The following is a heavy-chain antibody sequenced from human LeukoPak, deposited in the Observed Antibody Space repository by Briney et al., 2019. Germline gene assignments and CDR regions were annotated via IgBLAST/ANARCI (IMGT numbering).Heavy chain of an antibody. CDR3: ARESFISWYSSGWWDY. CDR1: GFTFSSYS. D-gene: IGHD6-19*01. J-gene: IGHJ4*02. V-gene: IGHV3-48*01. CDR2: ISSSSSTI. Sequence: GGSLRLSCAASGFTFSSYSMNWVRQAPGKGLEWVSYISSSSSTIYYADSVKGRFTISRDNAKNSLYLQMNSLRAEDTAVYYCARESFISWYSSGWWDYWGQGTLVTVSS.